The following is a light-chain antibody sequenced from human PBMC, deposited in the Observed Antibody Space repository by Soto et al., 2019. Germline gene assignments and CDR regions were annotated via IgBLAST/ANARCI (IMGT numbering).Light chain of an antibody. Sequence: QSALTPPASLSGSPGQSITISCTGTTSDVGGYNYVSWYQHHPGKAPKLMIYDVTNRPSWVSDRFSGSKSGNTASLTISGLQPEEEADYDCSSYTTSDTRQIVFGTGTKLTVL. J-gene: IGLJ1*01. CDR2: DVT. CDR1: TSDVGGYNY. CDR3: SSYTTSDTRQIV. V-gene: IGLV2-14*03.